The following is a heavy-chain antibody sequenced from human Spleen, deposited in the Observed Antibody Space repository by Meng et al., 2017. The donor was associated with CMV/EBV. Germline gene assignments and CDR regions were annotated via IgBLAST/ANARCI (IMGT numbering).Heavy chain of an antibody. CDR3: AKDLGTEYQLLMEGNYHYYAMDV. Sequence: GESLKISCAASGFTFSSYSMNWVRQAPGKGLEWVAFIRYDGTNEDYADSVKGRFTISRDNSKNTLYLQMNSVRLEDTAVYYCAKDLGTEYQLLMEGNYHYYAMDVWGQGTTVTVSS. D-gene: IGHD2-2*01. CDR1: GFTFSSYS. J-gene: IGHJ6*02. CDR2: IRYDGTNE. V-gene: IGHV3-30*02.